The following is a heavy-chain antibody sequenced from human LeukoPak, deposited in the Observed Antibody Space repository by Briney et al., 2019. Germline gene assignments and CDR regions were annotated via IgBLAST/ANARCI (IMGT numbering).Heavy chain of an antibody. CDR3: AACSGGSCSEWFDP. D-gene: IGHD2-15*01. V-gene: IGHV1-18*01. CDR2: ISAYNGNT. Sequence: EASVKVSCKASGYTFTSYGISWVRQAPGQGLEWMGWISAYNGNTNYAQKLQGRVTMTTDTPTSTAYMELRSLRSDDTAVYYCAACSGGSCSEWFDPWGQGTLVTVSS. CDR1: GYTFTSYG. J-gene: IGHJ5*02.